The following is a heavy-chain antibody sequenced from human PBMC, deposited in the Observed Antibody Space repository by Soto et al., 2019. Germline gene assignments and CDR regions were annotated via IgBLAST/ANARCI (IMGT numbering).Heavy chain of an antibody. J-gene: IGHJ3*02. CDR2: IKEDGSEK. D-gene: IGHD2-8*02. CDR3: ARDLVFHAFDM. CDR1: GFTFSRSW. V-gene: IGHV3-7*04. Sequence: EVQLEEFGGGLVQPGGSLRLSCAASGFTFSRSWMSWVRQAPGKGLEWVAKIKEDGSEKHYVDSVKGRFTISRDNAENSLFLQMNSLRVEDTAVYYCARDLVFHAFDMWGQGTMVTVSS.